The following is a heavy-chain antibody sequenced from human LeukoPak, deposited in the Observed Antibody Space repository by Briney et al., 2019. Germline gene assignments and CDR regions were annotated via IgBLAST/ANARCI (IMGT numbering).Heavy chain of an antibody. V-gene: IGHV3-23*01. CDR3: AKEKGITIFGVVWAAFDI. J-gene: IGHJ3*02. D-gene: IGHD3-3*01. CDR2: ISGSGGST. CDR1: GFTFSSYA. Sequence: GGSLRLSCAASGFTFSSYAMSWVRQAPGKGLEWASTISGSGGSTYYADSVKGRFTVSRDNSKNTLLLQMNSLRAEDTAVYYCAKEKGITIFGVVWAAFDIWGQGTMVTVSS.